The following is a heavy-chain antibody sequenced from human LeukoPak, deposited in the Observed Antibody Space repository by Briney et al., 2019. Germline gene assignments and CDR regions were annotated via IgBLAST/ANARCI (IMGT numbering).Heavy chain of an antibody. CDR1: GDTFTGDD. J-gene: IGHJ5*02. Sequence: ASVNVSCKASGDTFTGDDMHWGRESPGQGLEGMGWINPNSGGTNYAQKFQGRVTMTRDTSISTAYMELSRLRSDDTAVYYCALAEDYDRSWFDPWGQGTLVTVSS. V-gene: IGHV1-2*02. CDR2: INPNSGGT. CDR3: ALAEDYDRSWFDP. D-gene: IGHD3-16*01.